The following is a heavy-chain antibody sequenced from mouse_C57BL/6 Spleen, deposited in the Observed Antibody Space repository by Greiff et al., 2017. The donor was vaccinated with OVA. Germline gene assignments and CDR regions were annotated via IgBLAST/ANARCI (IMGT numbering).Heavy chain of an antibody. CDR3: ARKIHYYGSSHWYFDV. D-gene: IGHD1-1*01. CDR1: GYTFTDYN. J-gene: IGHJ1*03. Sequence: SGPELVKPGASVKIPCKASGYTFTDYNMDWVKQSHGKSLEWIGDINPNNGGTIYNQKFKGKATLTVDKSSSTAYMELRSLTSEDTAVYYCARKIHYYGSSHWYFDVWGTGTTVTVSS. CDR2: INPNNGGT. V-gene: IGHV1-18*01.